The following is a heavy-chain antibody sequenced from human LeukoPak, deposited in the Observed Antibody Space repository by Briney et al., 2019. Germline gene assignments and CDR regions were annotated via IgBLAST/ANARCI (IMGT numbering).Heavy chain of an antibody. CDR1: GFTFSSYG. CDR2: IWNGGSNK. D-gene: IGHD2-8*01. CDR3: AKEGTSYCTNGVCHLDY. J-gene: IGHJ4*02. Sequence: GGSLRLSCAASGFTFSSYGMHWVRQAPGKGLEWVAVIWNGGSNKYYGDSVRGRFTVSRDNSKNTLYLQMNSLRDEDTAVYYCAKEGTSYCTNGVCHLDYWGQGTLVTVSS. V-gene: IGHV3-30*02.